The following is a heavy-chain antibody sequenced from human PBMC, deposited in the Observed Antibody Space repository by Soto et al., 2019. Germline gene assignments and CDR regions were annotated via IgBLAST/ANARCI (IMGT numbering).Heavy chain of an antibody. Sequence: ASVKVACKASGYTFTSYGISWVRQAPGQGLEWMGWISAYNGNTNYAQKLQGRVTMTTDTSTSTAYMELRSLRSDDTAVYYCARDFPEQSGRCLFALWGQGTLVTVSS. CDR1: GYTFTSYG. CDR3: ARDFPEQSGRCLFAL. V-gene: IGHV1-18*01. J-gene: IGHJ4*02. D-gene: IGHD1-26*01. CDR2: ISAYNGNT.